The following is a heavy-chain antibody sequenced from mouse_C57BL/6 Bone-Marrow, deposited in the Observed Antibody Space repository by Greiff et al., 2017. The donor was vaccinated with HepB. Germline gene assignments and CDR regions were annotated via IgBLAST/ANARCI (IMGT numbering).Heavy chain of an antibody. CDR2: ISYDGSN. V-gene: IGHV3-6*01. CDR1: GYSITSGYY. CDR3: AREEEDYDYGRWYFDV. D-gene: IGHD1-1*01. J-gene: IGHJ1*03. Sequence: VQLQQSGPGLVKPSQSLSLTCSVTGYSITSGYYWNWIRQFPGNKLEWMGYISYDGSNNYNPSLKNRISITRDTSKNQFFLKLNSVTTEDTATYYCAREEEDYDYGRWYFDVWGTGTTVTVSS.